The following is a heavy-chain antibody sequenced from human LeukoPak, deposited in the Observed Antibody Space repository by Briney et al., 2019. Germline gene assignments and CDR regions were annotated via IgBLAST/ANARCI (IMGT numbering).Heavy chain of an antibody. CDR2: INPNSGGT. D-gene: IGHD6-6*01. Sequence: SVKVSCKASVYTFIAYYIHGVSGAPGQGLEWMGWINPNSGGTNYAQTFQGRVTMTRDTSISTAYMELNRLTSDDTAVYYCVRDGSTAARPLDYWGQGTLVTVSS. J-gene: IGHJ4*02. V-gene: IGHV1-2*02. CDR3: VRDGSTAARPLDY. CDR1: VYTFIAYY.